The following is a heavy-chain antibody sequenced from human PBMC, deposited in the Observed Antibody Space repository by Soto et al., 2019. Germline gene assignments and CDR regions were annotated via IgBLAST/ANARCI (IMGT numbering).Heavy chain of an antibody. CDR1: GGSISSGGYY. D-gene: IGHD3-3*01. V-gene: IGHV4-31*03. J-gene: IGHJ5*02. CDR3: ARDRLRFLRDNWFDP. CDR2: IYYSGST. Sequence: SETLSLTCTVSGGSISSGGYYWSWIRQHPGKGLEWIGYIYYSGSTYYNPSLKSRVTISVDTSKNQFSLKLSSVTAADTAVYYCARDRLRFLRDNWFDPWGQGTLVTAPQ.